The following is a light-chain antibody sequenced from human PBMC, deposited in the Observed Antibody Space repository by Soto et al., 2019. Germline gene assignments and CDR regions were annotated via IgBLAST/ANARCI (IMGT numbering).Light chain of an antibody. CDR3: QQYVSFQLT. CDR2: KAS. V-gene: IGKV1-5*03. Sequence: DIQMTQSPSTLSASVGDRVTITCRASQNIESWLAWYHQKPGKAPKLLIYKASKLQTGVPSRFSGSVSGTEFTLTISSLQPDDFATYYCQQYVSFQLTFGGGTKVEIK. CDR1: QNIESW. J-gene: IGKJ4*01.